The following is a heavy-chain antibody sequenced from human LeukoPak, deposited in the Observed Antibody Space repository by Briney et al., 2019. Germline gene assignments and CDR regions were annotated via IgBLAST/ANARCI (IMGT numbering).Heavy chain of an antibody. D-gene: IGHD3-9*01. Sequence: SETLSFTCAVYGGSFSGYYWSWIRQPPGNGLEWIGEINHSGSTNYNPSLKSRVTISVDTSKNQFSLKLSSVTAADTAVYYCARALNRITIFHTPHGMDVWGQGTTVTVSS. CDR3: ARALNRITIFHTPHGMDV. CDR1: GGSFSGYY. V-gene: IGHV4-34*01. CDR2: INHSGST. J-gene: IGHJ6*02.